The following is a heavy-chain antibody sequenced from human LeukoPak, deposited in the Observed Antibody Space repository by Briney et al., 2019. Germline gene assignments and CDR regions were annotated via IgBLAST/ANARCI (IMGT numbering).Heavy chain of an antibody. D-gene: IGHD5-24*01. V-gene: IGHV4-34*01. CDR3: VFKQKTAYEMAIDY. CDR1: GWSFSGYY. CDR2: INHSGST. Sequence: SKTLSLTCAVYGWSFSGYYWSWIRQPPGKGLEWIGEINHSGSTNYNPSLKSRVTISVDTSKNQFSLKLSSVTAADTAVYFFVFKQKTAYEMAIDYWGQGTLVTVSS. J-gene: IGHJ4*02.